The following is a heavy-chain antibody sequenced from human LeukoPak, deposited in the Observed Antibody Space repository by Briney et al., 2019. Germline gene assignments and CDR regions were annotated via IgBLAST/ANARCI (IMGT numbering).Heavy chain of an antibody. Sequence: TPSETLSLTCTVSGYSISSGYYWGWIRQPPGKGLEWIGSIYHSGSTYYNPSLKSRVTISVDTSKNQFSLKLSSVTAADTAVYYCARDRRYSYGYYPVGCFDYWGQGTLVTVSS. J-gene: IGHJ4*02. V-gene: IGHV4-38-2*02. CDR2: IYHSGST. CDR3: ARDRRYSYGYYPVGCFDY. D-gene: IGHD5-18*01. CDR1: GYSISSGYY.